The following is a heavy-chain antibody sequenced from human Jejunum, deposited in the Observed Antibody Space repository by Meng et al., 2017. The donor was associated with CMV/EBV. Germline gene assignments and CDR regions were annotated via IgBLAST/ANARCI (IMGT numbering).Heavy chain of an antibody. CDR2: INGNGAYT. CDR3: AKDYYGSNSNFDY. CDR1: GFTFSSYA. Sequence: AASGFTFSSYAMSWVRQAPGKGLEWVSAINGNGAYTYYADSVKGRFTISRDNFKNTMYLQMNNLRGEDTAVYYCAKDYYGSNSNFDYWGQGTLVTVSS. V-gene: IGHV3-23*01. D-gene: IGHD4-23*01. J-gene: IGHJ4*02.